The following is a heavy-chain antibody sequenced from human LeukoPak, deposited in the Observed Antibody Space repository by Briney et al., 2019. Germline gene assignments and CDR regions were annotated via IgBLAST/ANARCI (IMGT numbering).Heavy chain of an antibody. V-gene: IGHV3-23*01. D-gene: IGHD1-26*01. CDR3: AKGTSGNYWRNPFDI. CDR1: GFTFTSYA. Sequence: PGGSLRLSCAASGFTFTSYAMGWVRQAPGKGLEWVSGITASGGSTYYADSVKGRFTISRDNSKNTLYLQMNSLRLEDTAVYYCAKGTSGNYWRNPFDIWGKGTMVTVSS. CDR2: ITASGGST. J-gene: IGHJ3*02.